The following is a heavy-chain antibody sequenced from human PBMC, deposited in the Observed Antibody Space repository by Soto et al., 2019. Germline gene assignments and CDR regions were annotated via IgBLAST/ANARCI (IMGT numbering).Heavy chain of an antibody. J-gene: IGHJ5*02. CDR3: ARGSRGGSCYSFWFDP. Sequence: EVQLVESGGGLVQPGGSLRLSCAASGFTFSSYWMSWVRQAPGKGLEWVANIKQDGSEKYYVDSVKGRFTISRDNAKNSQYLQMNSLRAEDTAVYYCARGSRGGSCYSFWFDPWGQGTLVTVSS. D-gene: IGHD2-15*01. CDR2: IKQDGSEK. V-gene: IGHV3-7*01. CDR1: GFTFSSYW.